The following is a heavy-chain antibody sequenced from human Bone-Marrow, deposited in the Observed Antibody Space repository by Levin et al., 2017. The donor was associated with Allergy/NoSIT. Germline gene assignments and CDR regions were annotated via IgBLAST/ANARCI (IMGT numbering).Heavy chain of an antibody. CDR3: TTGMGKSDSDY. J-gene: IGHJ4*02. CDR2: IKRKIEGEAA. Sequence: AGGSLRLSCAASGFTFSDTWMTWVRQAPGKGLEWVGRIKRKIEGEAADYGAPVTGRFTVSRDDSKGTFHLQMNSLKIEDTAVYYCTTGMGKSDSDYWGQGTLVTVSS. CDR1: GFTFSDTW. V-gene: IGHV3-15*01.